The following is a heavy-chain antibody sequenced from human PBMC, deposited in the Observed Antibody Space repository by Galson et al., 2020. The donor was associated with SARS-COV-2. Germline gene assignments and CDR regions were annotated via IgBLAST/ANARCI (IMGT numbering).Heavy chain of an antibody. CDR3: ARVTVATMSGINYYYYGMDV. Sequence: GESLKISCKASGYTFTSYGISWVRQAPGQGLEWMGWISAYNGNTNYAQKLQGRVTMTTDTSTSTAYMELRSLRSDDTAVYYCARVTVATMSGINYYYYGMDVWGQGTTVTVSS. CDR2: ISAYNGNT. D-gene: IGHD5-12*01. J-gene: IGHJ6*02. V-gene: IGHV1-18*01. CDR1: GYTFTSYG.